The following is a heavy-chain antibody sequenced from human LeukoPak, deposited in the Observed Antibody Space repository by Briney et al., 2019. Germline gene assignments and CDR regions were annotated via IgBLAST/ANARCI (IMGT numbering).Heavy chain of an antibody. CDR3: ARDRGIGIVESRVALDL. J-gene: IGHJ3*01. CDR2: IYSNEHT. CDR1: GDSITSFD. D-gene: IGHD3-22*01. Sequence: PSETLSLTCSVSGDSITSFDWSWVRQPAGKGLEWIGRIYSNEHTYSNPSLRGRVTISVDKSRNLVALRLSSVAAADTGVYYCARDRGIGIVESRVALDLWGQGTMVTVSS. V-gene: IGHV4-4*07.